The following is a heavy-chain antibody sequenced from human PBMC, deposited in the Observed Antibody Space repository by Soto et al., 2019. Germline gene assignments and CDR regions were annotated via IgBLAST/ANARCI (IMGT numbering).Heavy chain of an antibody. D-gene: IGHD3-22*01. J-gene: IGHJ6*02. CDR1: GYTFTSYG. CDR3: ARDRDVLIRVTLGPYGMDV. Sequence: QVQLVQSGAEVKKPGASVKVSCKASGYTFTSYGISWVRQAPGQGLEWMGWITASNDNTNYAEKLQGRVTMTTDTSTSTAYMELRSLRSDDTAVYFCARDRDVLIRVTLGPYGMDVWGQGTTVTVSS. CDR2: ITASNDNT. V-gene: IGHV1-18*04.